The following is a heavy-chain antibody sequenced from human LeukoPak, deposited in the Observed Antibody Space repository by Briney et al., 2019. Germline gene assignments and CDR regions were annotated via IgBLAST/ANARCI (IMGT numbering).Heavy chain of an antibody. CDR3: ARGRDYFDY. Sequence: GGSLRLSCAASGFTFSDHYMDWVRQAPGKGLEWVGRTRNKANSYTTENAASVKGRFTISRDDSKNSLYLQMNSLKTEDTAVYYCARGRDYFDYWGQGTLVTVSS. J-gene: IGHJ4*02. CDR2: TRNKANSYTT. V-gene: IGHV3-72*01. CDR1: GFTFSDHY.